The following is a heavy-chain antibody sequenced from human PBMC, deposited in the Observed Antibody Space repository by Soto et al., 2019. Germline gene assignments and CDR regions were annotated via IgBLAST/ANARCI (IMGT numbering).Heavy chain of an antibody. Sequence: GSLRLSCAASGFTFSSYAMSWVRQAPGKGLEWVSAISGSGGSTYYADSVKGRFPISRDNSKNTLYLQMDSLRAEDTAVYYCAGQYYYDSSGYYFYWGQGTLVTVSS. J-gene: IGHJ4*02. D-gene: IGHD3-22*01. V-gene: IGHV3-23*01. CDR3: AGQYYYDSSGYYFY. CDR2: ISGSGGST. CDR1: GFTFSSYA.